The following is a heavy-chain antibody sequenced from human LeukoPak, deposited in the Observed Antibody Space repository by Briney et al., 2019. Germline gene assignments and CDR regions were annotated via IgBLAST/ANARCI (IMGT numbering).Heavy chain of an antibody. CDR1: GYMFTSYW. CDR2: INPDDSDT. D-gene: IGHD1-7*01. CDR3: TRQLELQNYYGMDV. V-gene: IGHV5-51*01. Sequence: GESLKISCKGSGYMFTSYWIGWVRQMPGKGLEWVGIINPDDSDTRYSPPFQGQVTISADKSISTAYLRWSSLKASDTAMYYCTRQLELQNYYGMDVWGQGTTVTVSS. J-gene: IGHJ6*02.